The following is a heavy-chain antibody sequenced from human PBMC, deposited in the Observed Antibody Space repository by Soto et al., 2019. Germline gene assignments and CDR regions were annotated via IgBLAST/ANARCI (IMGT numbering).Heavy chain of an antibody. CDR2: IYYSGST. CDR3: ARVGGINWFDP. D-gene: IGHD3-16*01. CDR1: GGPISSYY. Sequence: PSETLSLTCTVSGGPISSYYWSWIRQPPGKGLEWIGYIYYSGSTNYNPSLKSRVTISVDTSKNQFSLKLSSVTAADTAVYYCARVGGINWFDPWGQGTLVTVSS. J-gene: IGHJ5*02. V-gene: IGHV4-59*12.